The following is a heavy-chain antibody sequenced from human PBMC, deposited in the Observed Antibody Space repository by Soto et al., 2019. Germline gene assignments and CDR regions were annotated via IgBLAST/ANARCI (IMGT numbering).Heavy chain of an antibody. V-gene: IGHV4-34*01. Sequence: PSETLSLTCAVYGGSFSGYYWSWIRQPPGKGLEWIGEINHSGSTNYNPSLKSRVTISVDTSKNQFSLKLSSVTAADTAVYYCVREEYGDLYYHDYCGQRT. CDR1: GGSFSGYY. CDR2: INHSGST. D-gene: IGHD4-17*01. CDR3: VREEYGDLYYHDY. J-gene: IGHJ4*02.